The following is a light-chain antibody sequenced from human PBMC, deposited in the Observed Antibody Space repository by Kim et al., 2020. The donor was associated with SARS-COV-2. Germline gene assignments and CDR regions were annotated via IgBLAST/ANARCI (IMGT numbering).Light chain of an antibody. CDR3: QQYCSTPYT. CDR1: QSVLYSSNNKNY. V-gene: IGKV4-1*01. CDR2: WAS. J-gene: IGKJ2*01. Sequence: DIVMTQSPDSLAVSLGERATINCKSSQSVLYSSNNKNYLAWYQQKPGQPPKLLIYWASTRESGVPGRFSGSGSGTDFTLTISSLQAEDVAVYYCQQYCSTPYTFGQVPKLEI.